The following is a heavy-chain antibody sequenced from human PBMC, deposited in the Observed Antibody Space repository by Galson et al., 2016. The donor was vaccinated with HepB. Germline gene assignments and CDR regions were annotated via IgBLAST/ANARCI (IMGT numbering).Heavy chain of an antibody. D-gene: IGHD3-10*02. CDR3: ARACAEGTMFSDY. J-gene: IGHJ4*02. CDR1: GYSFITYG. CDR2: ISGDSTNK. Sequence: CKASGYSFITYGVTWVRQAPGQGLEWMGWISGDSTNKNYAQKLQGRVTLTTDTSKSTAYMELRSLTSDDTAGYYCARACAEGTMFSDYWGQGTRVIVSS. V-gene: IGHV1-18*01.